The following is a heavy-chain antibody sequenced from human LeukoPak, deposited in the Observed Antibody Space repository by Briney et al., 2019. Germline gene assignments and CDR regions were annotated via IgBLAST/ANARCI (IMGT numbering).Heavy chain of an antibody. Sequence: SETLSLTCNVSGGSISSYYWSWIRQPPGKGLEWIGYIYYSGSTNYNPSLKSRVTISVDTSKNQFSLKLSSVTAADTAVYYCARVAYYDSSGYSQDAFDIWGQGTMVTVSS. V-gene: IGHV4-59*01. J-gene: IGHJ3*02. CDR2: IYYSGST. D-gene: IGHD3-22*01. CDR1: GGSISSYY. CDR3: ARVAYYDSSGYSQDAFDI.